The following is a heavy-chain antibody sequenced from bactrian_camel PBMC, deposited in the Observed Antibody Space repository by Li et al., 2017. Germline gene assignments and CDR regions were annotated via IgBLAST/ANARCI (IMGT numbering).Heavy chain of an antibody. J-gene: IGHJ4*01. CDR1: GYTFSSYS. D-gene: IGHD6*01. CDR2: IGSGGDST. V-gene: IGHV3S40*01. CDR3: AARKTYGGSQPYDY. Sequence: DVQLVESGGGSVQAGGSLRLSCAASGYTFSSYSMTWVRQAPGKGLEWVSDIGSGGDSTSYADSVKGRFTISRDNAKNTVYLQLNSLKTEDMAMYYCAARKTYGGSQPYDYWSQGTQVTVS.